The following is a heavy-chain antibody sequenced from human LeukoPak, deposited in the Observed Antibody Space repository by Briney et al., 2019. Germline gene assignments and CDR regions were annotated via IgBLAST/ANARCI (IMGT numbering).Heavy chain of an antibody. J-gene: IGHJ6*02. V-gene: IGHV4-39*01. CDR2: IYYSGST. Sequence: ASETLSPTCTVSGGSISSSSYYWGWIRQPPGKGLEWIGSIYYSGSTYYNPSLKSRVTISVDTSKNQFSLKLSSVTAADTAVYYCARSGRGYDILTGEYYYYYGMDVWGQGTTVTVSS. D-gene: IGHD3-9*01. CDR1: GGSISSSSYY. CDR3: ARSGRGYDILTGEYYYYYGMDV.